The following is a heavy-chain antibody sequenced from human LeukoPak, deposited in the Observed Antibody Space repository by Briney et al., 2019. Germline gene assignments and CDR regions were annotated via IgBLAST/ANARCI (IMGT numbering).Heavy chain of an antibody. Sequence: GGSLRLSCAASGFTFSSYWMSWVRQAPGKGLEWVANIKQDESEKYYVDSVKGRFTISRDNAKNSLYLQMNSLRAEDTAVYYCARASLHCSGGSCYPAGGMDVWGKGTTVTVSS. CDR3: ARASLHCSGGSCYPAGGMDV. V-gene: IGHV3-7*03. J-gene: IGHJ6*04. CDR1: GFTFSSYW. D-gene: IGHD2-15*01. CDR2: IKQDESEK.